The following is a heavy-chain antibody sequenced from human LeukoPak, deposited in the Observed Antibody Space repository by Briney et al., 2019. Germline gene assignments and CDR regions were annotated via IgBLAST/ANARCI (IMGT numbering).Heavy chain of an antibody. V-gene: IGHV3-30*03. CDR1: GFTFSNAW. Sequence: PGGSLRLSCAASGFTFSNAWMNWVRQAPGKGLEWVAVISYDGSNKYYEDSVKGRFTISRDNSKNTLYLQMNSLRAEDTAVYYCARNIGWYFDLWGRGTLVTVSS. D-gene: IGHD2/OR15-2a*01. J-gene: IGHJ2*01. CDR3: ARNIGWYFDL. CDR2: ISYDGSNK.